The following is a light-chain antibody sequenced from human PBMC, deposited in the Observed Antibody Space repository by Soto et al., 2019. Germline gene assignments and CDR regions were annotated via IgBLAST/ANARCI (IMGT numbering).Light chain of an antibody. CDR3: QQYDNWPPEAT. CDR2: GAS. CDR1: QSVSIN. Sequence: EVVLTQSPATLSVSPGERSTLSCSSIQSVSINLAWYQQKPGQAPRLLIYGASTRATGIPARFSGSRSGTDFTLTISSLQSEDFAVYYCQQYDNWPPEATFGQGTKVDIK. V-gene: IGKV3-15*01. J-gene: IGKJ1*01.